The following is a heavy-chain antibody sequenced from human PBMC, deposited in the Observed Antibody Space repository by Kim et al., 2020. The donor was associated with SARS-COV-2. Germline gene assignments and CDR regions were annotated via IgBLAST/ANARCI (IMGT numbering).Heavy chain of an antibody. V-gene: IGHV1-18*01. CDR2: ISAYNGNT. D-gene: IGHD3-3*01. CDR1: GYTFTSYG. Sequence: ASVKVSCKASGYTFTSYGISWVRQAPGQGLEWMGWISAYNGNTNYAQKLQGRVTMTTDTSTSTAYMELRSLRSDDTAVYYCARDRELRFLEWLSDYYYYGMDVWGQGTTVTVSS. CDR3: ARDRELRFLEWLSDYYYYGMDV. J-gene: IGHJ6*02.